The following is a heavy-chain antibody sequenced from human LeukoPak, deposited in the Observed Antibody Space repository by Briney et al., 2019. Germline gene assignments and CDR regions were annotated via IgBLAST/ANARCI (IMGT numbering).Heavy chain of an antibody. CDR1: GGSISSYY. V-gene: IGHV4-34*01. J-gene: IGHJ4*02. D-gene: IGHD1-26*01. Sequence: KPSETLSLTCTVSGGSISSYYWSWIRQPPGKGLEWIGEINHSGSTNYNPSLKGRVTISVDTSKNQFSLKLSSVTAADTAVYYCARGRGKWELLGNWGQGTLVTVSS. CDR3: ARGRGKWELLGN. CDR2: INHSGST.